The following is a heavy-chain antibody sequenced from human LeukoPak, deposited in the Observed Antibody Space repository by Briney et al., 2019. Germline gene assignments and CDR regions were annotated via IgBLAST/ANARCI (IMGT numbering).Heavy chain of an antibody. CDR3: AKRDDSGGNLVDL. V-gene: IGHV4-39*02. CDR1: GGSIRSGSHY. D-gene: IGHD3-22*01. J-gene: IGHJ4*02. CDR2: IYYSGST. Sequence: PSETLSLTCTVSGGSIRSGSHYWAWIRQPPGKGLEWIGSIYYSGSTYYNPSLENRVTISIDTSKNHFALKLSSLSAADTSVYYCAKRDDSGGNLVDLWGQGTLVTVS.